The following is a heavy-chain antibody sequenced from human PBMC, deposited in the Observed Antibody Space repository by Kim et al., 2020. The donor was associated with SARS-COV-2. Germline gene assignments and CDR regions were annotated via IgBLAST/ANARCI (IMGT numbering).Heavy chain of an antibody. CDR1: GYIFTGYF. D-gene: IGHD3-10*01. Sequence: ASVKVSCEASGYIFTGYFLHWVRQAPGQGLEWMGRINPNSGDTNIAQKFQARVALTSDTSINSAYMELRGLTSDDTATYYCARGSSSLHQYLGLDVWGQGTTVTVSS. CDR3: ARGSSSLHQYLGLDV. J-gene: IGHJ6*01. CDR2: INPNSGDT. V-gene: IGHV1-2*06.